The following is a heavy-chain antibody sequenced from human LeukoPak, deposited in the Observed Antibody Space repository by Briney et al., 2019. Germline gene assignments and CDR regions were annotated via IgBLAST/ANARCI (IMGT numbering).Heavy chain of an antibody. Sequence: PGRSLRLSCAASGFTFSSYGMHWVRQAPGKGLEWAAAIWYDGSNKYYADSVKGRFTISRDNSKNTLYLQMNSLRAEDTAVYYCARARQYYYDSSGYSHFDYWGQGTLVTVSS. CDR1: GFTFSSYG. D-gene: IGHD3-22*01. CDR3: ARARQYYYDSSGYSHFDY. CDR2: IWYDGSNK. J-gene: IGHJ4*02. V-gene: IGHV3-33*01.